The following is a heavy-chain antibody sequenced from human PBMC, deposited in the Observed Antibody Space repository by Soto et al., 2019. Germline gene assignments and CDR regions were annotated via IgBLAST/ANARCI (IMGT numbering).Heavy chain of an antibody. CDR2: IIPIFGTA. Sequence: QVQLVQSGAEVKKPGSSVKVSCKASGGTFSSYAISWVRQAPGQGLEWMGGIIPIFGTANYAQKFQGRVTITADESTSTAYMELSSLRSEDTAAYYCASSKAYDFWSGYPYYYYYYGMDVWGQGTTVTVSS. CDR1: GGTFSSYA. V-gene: IGHV1-69*01. J-gene: IGHJ6*02. D-gene: IGHD3-3*01. CDR3: ASSKAYDFWSGYPYYYYYYGMDV.